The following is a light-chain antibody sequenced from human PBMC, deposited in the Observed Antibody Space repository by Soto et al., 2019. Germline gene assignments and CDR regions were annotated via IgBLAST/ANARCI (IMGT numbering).Light chain of an antibody. CDR3: QQYGSSWT. J-gene: IGKJ1*01. CDR2: GVS. CDR1: QSVNSNY. Sequence: EIVLTQSPGTLSLSPGERATHSCRASQSVNSNYLAWYQQGPGQAPRLLIYGVSTRATGIPDRFSGSGSGTDFTLTISRLEPEDFAVYYCQQYGSSWTFGQGTKVDIK. V-gene: IGKV3-20*01.